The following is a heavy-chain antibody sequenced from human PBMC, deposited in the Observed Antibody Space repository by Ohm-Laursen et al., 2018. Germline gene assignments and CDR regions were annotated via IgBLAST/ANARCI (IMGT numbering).Heavy chain of an antibody. Sequence: ASVKVSCKASGYTFTGYLMHWVRQAPGQGLEWMGIINPSGGSTSYAQKFQGRVTMTRDTSTSTVYMELSSLRSEDTAVYYCARVAAVTSYYYYGMDVWGQGTTVTVSS. CDR1: GYTFTGYL. CDR3: ARVAAVTSYYYYGMDV. D-gene: IGHD2-15*01. CDR2: INPSGGST. J-gene: IGHJ6*02. V-gene: IGHV1-46*01.